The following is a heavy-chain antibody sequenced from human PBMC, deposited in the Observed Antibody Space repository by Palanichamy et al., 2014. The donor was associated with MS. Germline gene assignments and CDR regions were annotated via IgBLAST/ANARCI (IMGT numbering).Heavy chain of an antibody. J-gene: IGHJ4*02. D-gene: IGHD5-18*01. CDR1: GFSFSSYG. Sequence: QVQLVESGGGVVQPGGSLRLSCAASGFSFSSYGMHWVRQAPGKGLEWVTFTRYDGSNNYYVDSVKGRFTISRDNSKNTLYLQMNSLRAEDTAVYYCAKASDVHTDFRWRGPPDYWGQGTLVTVSS. CDR3: AKASDVHTDFRWRGPPDY. V-gene: IGHV3-30*02. CDR2: TRYDGSNN.